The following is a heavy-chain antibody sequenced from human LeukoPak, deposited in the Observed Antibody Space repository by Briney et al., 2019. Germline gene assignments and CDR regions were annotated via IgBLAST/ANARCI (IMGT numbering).Heavy chain of an antibody. J-gene: IGHJ4*02. V-gene: IGHV3-72*01. Sequence: GGSLRLSCEVSGFTLNDHYIDWVRQAPGKGLEWVGRSRNKANSYTTEYAASVKGRFTISRDDSKNSVSLQMNSLKTEDTAFYYCTRVGLGTTKDFDQWGQGTLVTVSS. CDR1: GFTLNDHY. CDR3: TRVGLGTTKDFDQ. D-gene: IGHD1-26*01. CDR2: SRNKANSYTT.